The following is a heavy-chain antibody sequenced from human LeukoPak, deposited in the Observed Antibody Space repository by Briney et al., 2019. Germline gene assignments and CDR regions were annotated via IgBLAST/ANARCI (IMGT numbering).Heavy chain of an antibody. CDR2: ISSTDAGT. D-gene: IGHD2-21*01. Sequence: PGGSLRLSCAASGFSLSSYAISWVRQAPGKGLEWVSAISSTDAGTYHADSVRGRFTISRDSSKNTLYLQMNSLRAEDAAVYYCAKAPVTSCRGAYCYPFDYWGQGTLVTVSS. CDR1: GFSLSSYA. CDR3: AKAPVTSCRGAYCYPFDY. V-gene: IGHV3-23*01. J-gene: IGHJ4*02.